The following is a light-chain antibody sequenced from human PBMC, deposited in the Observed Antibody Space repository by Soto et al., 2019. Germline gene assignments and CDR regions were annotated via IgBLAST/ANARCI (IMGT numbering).Light chain of an antibody. CDR3: QQSISYRLT. V-gene: IGKV3-20*01. CDR2: DAS. Sequence: EFVLTQSPGTLCLSPGERATLSCRASQTVRNNYLAWYQQKPGQAPRLLIYDASSRATGIPDRFSGGGSGTDFTLTISRLEPEEFAVYYCQQSISYRLTFGGGTRLEIK. CDR1: QTVRNNY. J-gene: IGKJ5*01.